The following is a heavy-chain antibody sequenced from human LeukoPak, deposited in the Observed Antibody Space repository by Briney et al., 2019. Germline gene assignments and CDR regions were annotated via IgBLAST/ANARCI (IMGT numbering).Heavy chain of an antibody. Sequence: SVKVSCKASGGTFSSYTISWVRQAPGQGFEWMGRIIPILGIANYAQKFQGRVTITADKSTSTAYMELSSLRSEDTAVYYCARDRIVVVPAAIPDAFDIWGQGTMVTVSS. J-gene: IGHJ3*02. CDR3: ARDRIVVVPAAIPDAFDI. D-gene: IGHD2-2*02. V-gene: IGHV1-69*04. CDR2: IIPILGIA. CDR1: GGTFSSYT.